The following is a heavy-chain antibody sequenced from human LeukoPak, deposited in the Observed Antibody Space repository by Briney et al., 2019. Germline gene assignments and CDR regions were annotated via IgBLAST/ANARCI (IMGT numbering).Heavy chain of an antibody. Sequence: SETLSLTCAVYGGSFSGYYWSWIRQPPGKGLEWIGEINHSGSTNYNPSLKSRVTISVDTSKNQFSLKLSSVTAADTAVYYCALRPLAAAVGRGFDYWGQGTLVTVSS. CDR2: INHSGST. CDR3: ALRPLAAAVGRGFDY. V-gene: IGHV4-34*01. D-gene: IGHD6-13*01. J-gene: IGHJ4*02. CDR1: GGSFSGYY.